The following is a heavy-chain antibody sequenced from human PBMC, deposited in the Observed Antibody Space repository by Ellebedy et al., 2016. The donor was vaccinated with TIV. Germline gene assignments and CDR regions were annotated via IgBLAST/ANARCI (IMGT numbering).Heavy chain of an antibody. D-gene: IGHD2-2*03. Sequence: GEPLKISCAASGFTFSSYSMNWVRQAPGKGLEWVSYIDSRNSSISYADSVKGRFTISRDNAKNSLYLQMNSLRAEDTAVYYCARDLMIWIFDYWGQGTLVTVSS. CDR2: IDSRNSSI. CDR3: ARDLMIWIFDY. CDR1: GFTFSSYS. J-gene: IGHJ4*02. V-gene: IGHV3-48*01.